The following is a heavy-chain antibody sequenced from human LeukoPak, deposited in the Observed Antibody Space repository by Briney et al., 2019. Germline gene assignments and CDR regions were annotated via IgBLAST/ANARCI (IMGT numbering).Heavy chain of an antibody. CDR2: IYYSGST. CDR1: GGSISSYY. V-gene: IGHV4-59*08. CDR3: ARRGQWLTSYYYYYGMDV. J-gene: IGHJ6*02. Sequence: SETLSLTCTVSGGSISSYYWSWIRQPPGKGLEWIGYIYYSGSTNYNPSLKSRVTISVDTSKNQFSLKLGSVTAADTAVYYCARRGQWLTSYYYYYGMDVWGQGTTVTVSS. D-gene: IGHD6-19*01.